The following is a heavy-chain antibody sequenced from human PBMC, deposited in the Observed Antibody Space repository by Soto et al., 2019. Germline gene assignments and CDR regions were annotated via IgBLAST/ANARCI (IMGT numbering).Heavy chain of an antibody. J-gene: IGHJ4*02. D-gene: IGHD1-1*01. CDR2: ISAPKGNT. Sequence: QVHLVQSGAEVKKPGASVKVSCKGSGYTFTSYGITWVRQAPGQGLEWMGWISAPKGNTDYAQRLQGRVTVTRDTSTSTAYMELRSLKSDDTAVYYCARGRYGDYWGQGALVTVSS. V-gene: IGHV1-18*01. CDR1: GYTFTSYG. CDR3: ARGRYGDY.